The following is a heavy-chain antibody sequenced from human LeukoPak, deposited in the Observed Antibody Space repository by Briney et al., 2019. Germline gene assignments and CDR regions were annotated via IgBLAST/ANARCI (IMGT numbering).Heavy chain of an antibody. CDR3: ARVRCGGDCLNAFDI. D-gene: IGHD2-21*02. V-gene: IGHV3-30*03. Sequence: PGGSLRLSCAASGFTFSRYGIHWVRQAPGKGLEWVAVISYDGSKKYYADSVKGRFTISRDNSKNTLYLQMNSLRAEDTAVYYCARVRCGGDCLNAFDIWGQGTMVTVSS. CDR1: GFTFSRYG. CDR2: ISYDGSKK. J-gene: IGHJ3*02.